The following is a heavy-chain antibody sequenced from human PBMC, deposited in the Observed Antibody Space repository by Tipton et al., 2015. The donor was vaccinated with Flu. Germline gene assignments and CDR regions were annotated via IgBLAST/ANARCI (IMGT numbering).Heavy chain of an antibody. CDR2: MNPNSGNT. CDR1: GYTFTSYD. CDR3: ASEAFPGADDAFDI. Sequence: QLVQSGAEVKKPGASVKVSCKASGYTFTSYDINWVRQATGQGLEWMGWMNPNSGNTGYAQKFQGRVTMTRNTSISTAYMELSSLRSEDTAVYYCASEAFPGADDAFDIWGQGTMVTVSS. D-gene: IGHD2/OR15-2a*01. J-gene: IGHJ3*02. V-gene: IGHV1-8*01.